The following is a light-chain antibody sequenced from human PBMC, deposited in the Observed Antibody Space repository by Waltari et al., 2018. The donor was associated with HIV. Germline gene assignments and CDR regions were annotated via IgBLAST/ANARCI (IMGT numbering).Light chain of an antibody. CDR2: GAS. V-gene: IGKV3-15*01. CDR1: QSVRSN. CDR3: QQYTNWYT. Sequence: EIVLTQSPATLSVSPGGRATLSCRASQSVRSNFAWYQQRPGQAPRLLSYGASARATGIPARFSGSGSGTEFTLTISSLQSEDFAVYYCQQYTNWYTFGQGTKLEIK. J-gene: IGKJ2*01.